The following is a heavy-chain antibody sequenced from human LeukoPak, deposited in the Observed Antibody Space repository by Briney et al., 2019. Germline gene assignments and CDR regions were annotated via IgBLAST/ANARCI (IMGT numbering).Heavy chain of an antibody. J-gene: IGHJ6*03. V-gene: IGHV1-8*01. CDR2: MNPNSGNT. CDR1: GYTFTSYD. Sequence: GASVKVSCKASGYTFTSYDINWVRQAAGQGLEGMGWMNPNSGNTGYAQKFQGRVTMTRNTSISTAYMELSSLRSEDTAVYYCARGRSYGSIFGVVISRANYYYMDVWGKGTTVTVSS. CDR3: ARGRSYGSIFGVVISRANYYYMDV. D-gene: IGHD3-3*01.